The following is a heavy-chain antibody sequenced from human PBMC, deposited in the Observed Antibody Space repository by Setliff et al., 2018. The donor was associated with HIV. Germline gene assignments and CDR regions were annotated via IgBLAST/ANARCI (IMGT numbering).Heavy chain of an antibody. V-gene: IGHV1-18*01. CDR2: ISAYNGNT. D-gene: IGHD3-22*01. CDR3: ARVGYYYDGSAYSTFDY. Sequence: ASVKVSCKASGYTFINYGISWVRQAPGQGLEWMGWISAYNGNTNYAQQLQGRVTMTTDTSTSTAYMELRSLRSDDTAVYYCARVGYYYDGSAYSTFDYWGQGTLVTVSS. J-gene: IGHJ4*02. CDR1: GYTFINYG.